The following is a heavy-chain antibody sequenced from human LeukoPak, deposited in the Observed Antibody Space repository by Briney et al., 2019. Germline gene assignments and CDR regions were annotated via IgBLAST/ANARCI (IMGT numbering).Heavy chain of an antibody. Sequence: PGGSLRLSCAASGFTFSHYGMHWVRQAPGKGLEWVAVISYDGSNKYYADSVKGRFTISRDNAKNSLYLQMNSLRAEDTAVYYCARVSGWEYSSSWHKNYYYYYYMDVWGKGTTVTVSS. CDR3: ARVSGWEYSSSWHKNYYYYYYMDV. CDR1: GFTFSHYG. CDR2: ISYDGSNK. D-gene: IGHD6-13*01. J-gene: IGHJ6*03. V-gene: IGHV3-30*03.